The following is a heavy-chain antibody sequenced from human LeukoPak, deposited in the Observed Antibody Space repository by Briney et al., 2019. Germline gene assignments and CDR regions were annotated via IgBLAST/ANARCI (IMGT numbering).Heavy chain of an antibody. CDR2: IRYDGSNK. Sequence: PGGSLRLSCAASGFTFSSYGMHWVRQAPGKGLAWVAFIRYDGSNKYYADSVKGRFTISRDNSKNTLYLQMNSLRAEDTAVYYCAKDFYGDYSGSCFDYWGQGTLVTVSS. CDR3: AKDFYGDYSGSCFDY. J-gene: IGHJ4*02. CDR1: GFTFSSYG. V-gene: IGHV3-30*02. D-gene: IGHD4-17*01.